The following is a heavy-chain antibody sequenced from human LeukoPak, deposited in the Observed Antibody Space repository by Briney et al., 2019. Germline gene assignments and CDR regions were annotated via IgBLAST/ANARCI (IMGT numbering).Heavy chain of an antibody. CDR3: AKDAPGYSSGWYYFDY. Sequence: GGSLRLSCAASGFLFSSFEVNWVRQAPGKGLEWVSYISSSGITIYYADSVKGRFTISRDNAKNSLYLQMNSLRAEDTAVYYCAKDAPGYSSGWYYFDYWGQGTLVTVSS. V-gene: IGHV3-48*03. CDR2: ISSSGITI. D-gene: IGHD6-19*01. J-gene: IGHJ4*02. CDR1: GFLFSSFE.